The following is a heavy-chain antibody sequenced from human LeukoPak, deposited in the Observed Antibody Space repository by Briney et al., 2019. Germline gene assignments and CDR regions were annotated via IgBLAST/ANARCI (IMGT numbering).Heavy chain of an antibody. CDR2: IYYSGST. CDR1: GGSISSYY. J-gene: IGHJ4*02. V-gene: IGHV4-59*01. CDR3: ARASDSSGWTFFDY. Sequence: SETLSLTCTVSGGSISSYYWSWIRQPPGKGLEWIGYIYYSGSTNYNPSLKSRVTISVDTSKNQFSLKLSSVTAADTAVYYCARASDSSGWTFFDYWGQGTLVTVSS. D-gene: IGHD6-25*01.